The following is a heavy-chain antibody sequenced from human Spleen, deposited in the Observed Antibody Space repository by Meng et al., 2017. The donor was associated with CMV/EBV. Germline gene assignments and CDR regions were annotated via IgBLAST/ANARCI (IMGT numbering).Heavy chain of an antibody. CDR3: ARGRGVTIFGVFDY. V-gene: IGHV3-30*02. Sequence: GGSLRLSCAASGFTFSSSAMHWVRQAPGKGLEWVAYIRYDGTIKYYADSVKGRFTISRDNAKNSLYLQMNSLRAEDTAVYHCARGRGVTIFGVFDYWGQGTLVTVSS. J-gene: IGHJ4*02. CDR1: GFTFSSSA. D-gene: IGHD3-3*01. CDR2: IRYDGTIK.